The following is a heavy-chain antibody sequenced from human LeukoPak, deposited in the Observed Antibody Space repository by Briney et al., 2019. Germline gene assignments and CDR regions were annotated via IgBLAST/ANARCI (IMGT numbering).Heavy chain of an antibody. CDR1: GFTFSDYA. CDR3: AKSRGRQISIANCYWCSLDY. Sequence: PGGSLRLSCAASGFTFSDYAMTWVRQAPGKGLELISIISGSGSSSDYADSVKGRFTISRDNSKNTVHLDLHSLRGEDTARYYCAKSRGRQISIANCYWCSLDYWGQGALVAVSS. J-gene: IGHJ4*02. V-gene: IGHV3-23*01. D-gene: IGHD3-3*02. CDR2: ISGSGSSS.